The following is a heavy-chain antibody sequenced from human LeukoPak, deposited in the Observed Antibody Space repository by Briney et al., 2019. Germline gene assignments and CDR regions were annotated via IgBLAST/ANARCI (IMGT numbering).Heavy chain of an antibody. V-gene: IGHV3-21*06. CDR1: GFTFTSYN. J-gene: IGHJ6*03. CDR2: ITSSSSYI. D-gene: IGHD1-26*01. CDR3: ARDPYSGNYGAYYYYYMDV. Sequence: PGGSLRLSCAASGFTFTSYNMNWVRQAPGKGLEWVSSITSSSSYIYYADSVKGRFTISRDNAKNSLYLQMDSLRVEDTAVNYCARDPYSGNYGAYYYYYMDVWGKGTTVTISS.